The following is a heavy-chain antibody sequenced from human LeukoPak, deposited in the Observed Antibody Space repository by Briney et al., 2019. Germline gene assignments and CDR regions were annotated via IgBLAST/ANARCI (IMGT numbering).Heavy chain of an antibody. D-gene: IGHD1-1*01. CDR3: ASGRVNWNNYYYYYMDV. J-gene: IGHJ6*03. CDR2: IYYSGST. CDR1: GGSISSYY. V-gene: IGHV4-59*01. Sequence: SETLSLTCTVSGGSISSYYWSWIRQPPGKGLEWIGYIYYSGSTNYNPSLKSRVTISVDTSKNQFSLKLSSVTAADTAVYYCASGRVNWNNYYYYYMDVWGKGTTVTISS.